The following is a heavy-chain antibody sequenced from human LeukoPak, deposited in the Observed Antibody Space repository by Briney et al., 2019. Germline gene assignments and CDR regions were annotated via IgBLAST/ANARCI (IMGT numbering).Heavy chain of an antibody. J-gene: IGHJ4*02. CDR3: AKVGGVQGIVVVTAAMPTFDY. Sequence: PGGSLRLSCAASGFTFSSYAMSWVRQAPGKGLEWVSAISGSGGSTYYADSVKGRFTISRDNSKNTLYLQMNSLRAEDTAVYYCAKVGGVQGIVVVTAAMPTFDYWGQGTLVTVSA. CDR2: ISGSGGST. V-gene: IGHV3-23*01. CDR1: GFTFSSYA. D-gene: IGHD2-2*01.